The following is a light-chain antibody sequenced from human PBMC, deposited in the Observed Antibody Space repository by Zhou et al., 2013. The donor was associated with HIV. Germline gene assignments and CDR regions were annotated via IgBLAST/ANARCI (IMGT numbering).Light chain of an antibody. CDR2: GAS. J-gene: IGKJ5*01. Sequence: EIVMTQSPASLSVSPGEGATLSCRASQRVSRSFLAWYQQKPGQAPRLLIYGASSRATGIPDRFSGSGSGADFTLTISRLEPEDFAVYYCQHYGTIPITFGQGTRLEIK. CDR1: QRVSRSF. CDR3: QHYGTIPIT. V-gene: IGKV3-20*01.